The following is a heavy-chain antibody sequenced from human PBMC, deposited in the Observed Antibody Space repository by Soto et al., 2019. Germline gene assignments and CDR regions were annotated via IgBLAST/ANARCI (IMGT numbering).Heavy chain of an antibody. CDR2: IIPILDIA. V-gene: IGHV1-69*04. CDR1: GGTFNTYT. J-gene: IGHJ6*02. CDR3: AREGQAPYYYYGMDV. Sequence: SVKVSCKASGGTFNTYTISWVRQAPGQGLEWMGRIIPILDIANYAQKFQGRVTITADKSTSTAYMELRSLRSDDTAVYYCAREGQAPYYYYGMDVWGQGTAVTVSS.